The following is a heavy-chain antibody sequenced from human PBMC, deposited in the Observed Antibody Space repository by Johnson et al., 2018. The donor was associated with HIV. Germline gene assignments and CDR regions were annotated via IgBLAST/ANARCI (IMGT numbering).Heavy chain of an antibody. V-gene: IGHV3-20*04. CDR2: INWNGGIT. Sequence: VQLVESGGGVLRPGASLRLSCEGFGFIFDDYGLNWVRQAPGKGLEWVSGINWNGGITGYADSVKGRFTISRDNAKNSLYLVMNSLRAEDPAVYYCARKGSSGFGGIDAFDVWGQGTMVTVSS. CDR3: ARKGSSGFGGIDAFDV. D-gene: IGHD3-22*01. CDR1: GFIFDDYG. J-gene: IGHJ3*01.